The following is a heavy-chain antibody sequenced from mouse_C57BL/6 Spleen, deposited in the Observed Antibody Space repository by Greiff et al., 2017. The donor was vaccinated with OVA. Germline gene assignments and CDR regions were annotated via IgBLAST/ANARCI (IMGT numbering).Heavy chain of an antibody. D-gene: IGHD2-2*01. CDR3: AWGGYDDGAWFAY. CDR1: GYSFTDYN. Sequence: EVHLVESGPELVKPGASVKISCKASGYSFTDYNMNWVKQSNGKSLEWIGVINPNYGTTSYNQKFKGKATLTVDQSSSTAYMQLDSLTSEDSAVYYCAWGGYDDGAWFAYWGQGTLVTVSA. CDR2: INPNYGTT. J-gene: IGHJ3*01. V-gene: IGHV1-39*01.